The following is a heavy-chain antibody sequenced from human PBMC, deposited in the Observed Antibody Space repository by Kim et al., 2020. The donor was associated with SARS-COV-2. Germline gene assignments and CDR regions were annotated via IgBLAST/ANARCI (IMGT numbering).Heavy chain of an antibody. CDR2: IIPIFGTA. V-gene: IGHV1-69*13. CDR1: GGTFSSYA. Sequence: SVKVSCKASGGTFSSYAISWVRQAPGQGLEWMGGIIPIFGTANYAQKFQGRVTITADESTSTAYMELSSLRSEDTAVYYCARDNYYDSSGSLYAFDIWGQGTMVTVSS. D-gene: IGHD3-22*01. CDR3: ARDNYYDSSGSLYAFDI. J-gene: IGHJ3*02.